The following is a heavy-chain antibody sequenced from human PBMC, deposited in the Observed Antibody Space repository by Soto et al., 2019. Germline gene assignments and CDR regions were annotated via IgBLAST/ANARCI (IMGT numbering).Heavy chain of an antibody. V-gene: IGHV1-18*01. CDR1: GYTFTSYG. CDR3: ANALDHGSGGSCYVGGY. D-gene: IGHD2-15*01. Sequence: QVQLVQSGAEVKKPGASVKVSCKASGYTFTSYGISWVRQAPGQGLEWMGWISAYNGNTNYAQKLQGRVTMTTDTSTSTAYIEVRSLRSDDTAVYYCANALDHGSGGSCYVGGYWGQGTLVTVSS. CDR2: ISAYNGNT. J-gene: IGHJ4*02.